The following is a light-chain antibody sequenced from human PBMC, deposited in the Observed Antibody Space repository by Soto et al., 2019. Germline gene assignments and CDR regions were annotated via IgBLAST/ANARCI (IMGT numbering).Light chain of an antibody. Sequence: AIRMTQSPSSLSASTGDRVTITCRASQGISSYLAWYQQKPGKAPKLLIYAASTLQSGVPSRFSGSGSGTDFTLTISCLQSEDFATYYCQQYYSYLGTFGQGTKLEIK. J-gene: IGKJ2*01. CDR3: QQYYSYLGT. CDR1: QGISSY. V-gene: IGKV1-8*01. CDR2: AAS.